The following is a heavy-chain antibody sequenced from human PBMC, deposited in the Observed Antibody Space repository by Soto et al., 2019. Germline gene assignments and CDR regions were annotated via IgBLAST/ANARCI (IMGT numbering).Heavy chain of an antibody. Sequence: SVPTLVNYRHTLTLTVTFSGFSLSTSGVCVFCMRQPPGKALEWLALIYCNDDNRYSPSLKSRLTITKDTSKNQVVLTMTNMDPVDTATYYCAHRRSETSIAARYYFGYWGQGTLVTVSS. CDR3: AHRRSETSIAARYYFGY. CDR1: GFSLSTSGVC. CDR2: IYCNDDN. J-gene: IGHJ4*02. D-gene: IGHD6-6*01. V-gene: IGHV2-5*01.